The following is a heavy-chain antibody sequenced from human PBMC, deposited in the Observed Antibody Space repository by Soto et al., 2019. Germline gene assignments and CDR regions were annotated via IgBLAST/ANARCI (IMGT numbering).Heavy chain of an antibody. V-gene: IGHV1-8*01. Sequence: ASVKVSCKASGYTFTSYDINCVRQATGQGLEWMGWMNPNSGNTGYAQKFQGRVTMTRNTSISTAYMELSSLRSEDTAVYYCARANLYDIEYYFDYWGQGALVTVSS. CDR3: ARANLYDIEYYFDY. CDR2: MNPNSGNT. CDR1: GYTFTSYD. D-gene: IGHD3-9*01. J-gene: IGHJ4*02.